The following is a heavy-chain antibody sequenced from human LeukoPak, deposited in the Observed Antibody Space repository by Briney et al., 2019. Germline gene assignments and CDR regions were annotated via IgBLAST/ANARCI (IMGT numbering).Heavy chain of an antibody. Sequence: PGGSLRLSCAASGFIFSSYSMNWVRQAPGKGLEWVSSISSSSSYIYYADSVKGRFTISRDNAKNSLYLQMNSLRAEDTAVYYCARERLGYSGYDSIPPDYWGQGTPVTVSS. D-gene: IGHD5-12*01. V-gene: IGHV3-21*01. J-gene: IGHJ4*02. CDR1: GFIFSSYS. CDR2: ISSSSSYI. CDR3: ARERLGYSGYDSIPPDY.